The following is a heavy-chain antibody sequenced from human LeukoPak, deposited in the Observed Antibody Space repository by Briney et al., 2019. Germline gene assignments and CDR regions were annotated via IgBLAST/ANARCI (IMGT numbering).Heavy chain of an antibody. V-gene: IGHV3-7*01. CDR3: ATDRDNSDWQKRFDS. J-gene: IGHJ4*02. Sequence: GGSLRLSCAASGFTFSTYWMNWYRQAPGKGLEWVGNINQDASEINYVDSARGRFTISRDNAKNSLHLQMNSLRAEDTAVYYCATDRDNSDWQKRFDSWGQGTLVTVSS. CDR2: INQDASEI. D-gene: IGHD2-21*02. CDR1: GFTFSTYW.